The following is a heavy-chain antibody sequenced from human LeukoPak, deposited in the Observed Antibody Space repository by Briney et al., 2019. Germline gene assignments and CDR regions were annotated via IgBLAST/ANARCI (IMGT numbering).Heavy chain of an antibody. CDR1: GGSISSSSYY. CDR2: IYYSGST. Sequence: PSETLSLTCTVSGGSISSSSYYWGWICQPPGKGLEWIGSIYYSGSTYYNPSLKSRVTISVDTSKNQFSLKLSSVTAADTAVYYCARRYSSSSWVFDYWGQGTLVTVSS. D-gene: IGHD6-6*01. V-gene: IGHV4-39*01. CDR3: ARRYSSSSWVFDY. J-gene: IGHJ4*02.